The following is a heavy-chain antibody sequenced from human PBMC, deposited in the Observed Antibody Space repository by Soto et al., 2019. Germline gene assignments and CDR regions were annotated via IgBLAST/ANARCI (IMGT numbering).Heavy chain of an antibody. CDR2: MSPNSGNT. D-gene: IGHD3-16*01. CDR1: GYTFTSFD. Sequence: QVQLVQSGAEVQKPGASVKVSCKASGYTFTSFDINWVRQATGQGLEWMGWMSPNSGNTGYAQKLQGRDTINRNTSKSTAYMELSGLRSEITAVYYCARLIIDYLDFDYWGQGTLVTVSS. J-gene: IGHJ4*02. V-gene: IGHV1-8*01. CDR3: ARLIIDYLDFDY.